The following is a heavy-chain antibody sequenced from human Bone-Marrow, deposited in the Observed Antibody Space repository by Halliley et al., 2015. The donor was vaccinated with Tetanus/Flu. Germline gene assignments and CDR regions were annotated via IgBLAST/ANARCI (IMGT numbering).Heavy chain of an antibody. CDR2: ISYDGNSK. CDR3: AKPGCGGACQPFASVEP. J-gene: IGHJ5*02. D-gene: IGHD2-21*02. Sequence: CAASGFGFSNYDMHWVRQAPGKGLEWVTMISYDGNSKHYADSVKGRYTVSRDNSKSTLFLQIDGPTSEDTAVFYCAKPGCGGACQPFASVEPWGQGALVIVSS. CDR1: GFGFSNYD. V-gene: IGHV3-30*18.